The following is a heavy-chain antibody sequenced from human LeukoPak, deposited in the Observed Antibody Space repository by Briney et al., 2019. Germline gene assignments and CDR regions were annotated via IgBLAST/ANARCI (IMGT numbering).Heavy chain of an antibody. CDR2: IIPMFGTR. D-gene: IGHD3-10*02. J-gene: IGHJ4*02. Sequence: AASVKVSCKASGGIVTTYSLTWVRQAPRQGLEWMGGIIPMFGTRNYAQKFQGRGTITTDDSTSTAYLELSSLRSEDTAVYYCARGRSGTKSGGSDYWGQGTLVTVSS. CDR1: GGIVTTYS. CDR3: ARGRSGTKSGGSDY. V-gene: IGHV1-69*05.